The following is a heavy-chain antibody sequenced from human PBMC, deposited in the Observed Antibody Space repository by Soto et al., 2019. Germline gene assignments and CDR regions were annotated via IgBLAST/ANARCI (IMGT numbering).Heavy chain of an antibody. V-gene: IGHV1-69*06. CDR2: IIPVSGAA. J-gene: IGHJ4*02. CDR3: ATALGCRSTSCTLDY. D-gene: IGHD2-2*01. Sequence: QVQLVQSGAEVKKPGSSVKVSCKASGGTFGSYAFSWVRQAPGQGLEWMGGIIPVSGAAHYAQKFQGRVTITAAKSTSKAYMELSSLSSQDTAVYYCATALGCRSTSCTLDYWGQGTRVIVSS. CDR1: GGTFGSYA.